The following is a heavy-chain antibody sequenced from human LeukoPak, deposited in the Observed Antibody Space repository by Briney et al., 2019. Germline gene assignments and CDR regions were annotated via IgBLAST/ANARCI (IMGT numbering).Heavy chain of an antibody. CDR2: VHLDGRT. D-gene: IGHD3-3*01. Sequence: PSETLSLTCGVTGGSVTSTKWWTWVRQPPWKGLEWIGEVHLDGRTDYNPSLKSRLTMSVDLSENHISLKLTSVTAADTAVYYSAREGGFYPPLHYSGQGTLVTVSS. CDR1: GGSVTSTKW. V-gene: IGHV4-4*02. J-gene: IGHJ4*02. CDR3: AREGGFYPPLHY.